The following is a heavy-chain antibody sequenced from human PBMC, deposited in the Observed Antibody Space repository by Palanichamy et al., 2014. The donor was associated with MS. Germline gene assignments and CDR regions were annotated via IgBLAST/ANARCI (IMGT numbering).Heavy chain of an antibody. V-gene: IGHV3-30-3*01. D-gene: IGHD6-13*01. J-gene: IGHJ4*02. CDR3: ARVYVPFEEQLAVGLDS. Sequence: QVQLVESGGGVVQPGGSLRLSCAGSGFTFATHAIHWVRQARGKGLEWVAAISYDGSNKFYADSVKGRFTISRDNSKNTLYLQMDSLTSEDTAVYYCARVYVPFEEQLAVGLDSWGQGTLVTVSS. CDR1: GFTFATHA. CDR2: ISYDGSNK.